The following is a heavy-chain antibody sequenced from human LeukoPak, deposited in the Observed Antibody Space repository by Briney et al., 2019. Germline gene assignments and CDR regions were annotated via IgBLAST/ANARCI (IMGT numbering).Heavy chain of an antibody. Sequence: SETLSLTCTVSGGSISTYYWSWIRQPPGKGLEWIGYMSYSGSSSYNPSLRSRVTISVDASKKQFSLKLSSVTAADTAVYYCARDGYSDSSGYDYPPSVWGQGTLVTVSS. CDR1: GGSISTYY. D-gene: IGHD3-22*01. J-gene: IGHJ4*02. CDR3: ARDGYSDSSGYDYPPSV. V-gene: IGHV4-59*01. CDR2: MSYSGSS.